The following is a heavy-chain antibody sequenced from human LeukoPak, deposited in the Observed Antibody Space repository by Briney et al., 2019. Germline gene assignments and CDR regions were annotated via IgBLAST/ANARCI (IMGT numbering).Heavy chain of an antibody. CDR3: AKGTSTYSSGSFDY. Sequence: PGGSLRLSCSASGFTFSTYGMSWVRQDPGRGPEGGISISGSGSTTFYADSLKGRFTISRDNSNNMLYLQMTSVRAEDTAVYYCAKGTSTYSSGSFDYWGRGTLVTVSS. V-gene: IGHV3-23*01. CDR2: ISGSGSTT. CDR1: GFTFSTYG. J-gene: IGHJ4*02. D-gene: IGHD6-19*01.